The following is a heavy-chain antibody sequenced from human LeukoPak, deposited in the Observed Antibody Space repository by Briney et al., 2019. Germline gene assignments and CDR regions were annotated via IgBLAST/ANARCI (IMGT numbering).Heavy chain of an antibody. V-gene: IGHV4-39*01. CDR1: GGSISSSSYY. J-gene: IGHJ4*02. Sequence: SETLSLTCTVSGGSISSSSYYWGWIRQPPGKGLEWIGSIYYSGSTYYNPSLKSRVTISVDTSKNQFSLKLSSVTAADTAVYYCARLDTAMVTGVAVAGDIDYWGQGTLVTVSS. CDR3: ARLDTAMVTGVAVAGDIDY. CDR2: IYYSGST. D-gene: IGHD5-18*01.